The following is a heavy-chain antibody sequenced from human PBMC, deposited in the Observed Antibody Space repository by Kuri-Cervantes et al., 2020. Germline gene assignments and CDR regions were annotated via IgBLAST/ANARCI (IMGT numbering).Heavy chain of an antibody. V-gene: IGHV3-74*01. CDR2: INTDGRTT. Sequence: GGSLRLSCAASGFTFSDYWMNWVRQAPGKGLVWVSRINTDGRTTTYADSVKGRFTISRDNSKNTLYLQMNSLRAEDTAVYYCARPRAWAAADPYYYYYYGMDVWGQGTTVTVSS. CDR1: GFTFSDYW. D-gene: IGHD6-13*01. CDR3: ARPRAWAAADPYYYYYYGMDV. J-gene: IGHJ6*02.